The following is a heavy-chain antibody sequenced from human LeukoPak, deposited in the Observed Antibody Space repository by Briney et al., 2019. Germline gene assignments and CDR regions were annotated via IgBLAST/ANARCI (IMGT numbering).Heavy chain of an antibody. CDR1: GFTFRSYS. V-gene: IGHV3-23*01. J-gene: IGHJ4*02. Sequence: GGSLRLSCAASGFTFRSYSMNWVRQAPGEGLEWVSVISGSGDSTLYADSVKGRFTVSRDNSKNTLYLQMNSLRAEDTAVYYCAKDRYCSSTRCYGDFDYWGQGTLVTVSS. CDR2: ISGSGDST. D-gene: IGHD2-2*01. CDR3: AKDRYCSSTRCYGDFDY.